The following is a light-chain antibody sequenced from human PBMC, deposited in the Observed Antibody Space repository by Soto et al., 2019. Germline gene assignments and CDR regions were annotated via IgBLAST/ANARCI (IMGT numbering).Light chain of an antibody. J-gene: IGKJ1*01. CDR1: QSVSSN. Sequence: DIVMTHSPATLSVSPGERATLSCRASQSVSSNLAWYQQKPGQAPRLLIYGASTRATGIPARFSGSGSGTEFTLTISSLQSEDFAVYYCQQYNNWPPWTFGQGTRWIS. CDR3: QQYNNWPPWT. CDR2: GAS. V-gene: IGKV3-15*01.